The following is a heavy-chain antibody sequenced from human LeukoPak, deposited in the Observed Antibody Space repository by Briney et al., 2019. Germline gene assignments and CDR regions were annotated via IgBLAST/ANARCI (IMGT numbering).Heavy chain of an antibody. CDR1: GFTFSSYA. Sequence: GGSLRLSCSASGFTFSSYAMHWVRQAPGKGLEWVSSISSSSSDIYYADSVKGRFTISRDNAKKSLFLQMHSLRVEDTAVYYCARLYCGGGSCFYGMDVWGQGTTVTVSS. J-gene: IGHJ6*02. D-gene: IGHD2-15*01. CDR3: ARLYCGGGSCFYGMDV. CDR2: ISSSSSDI. V-gene: IGHV3-21*01.